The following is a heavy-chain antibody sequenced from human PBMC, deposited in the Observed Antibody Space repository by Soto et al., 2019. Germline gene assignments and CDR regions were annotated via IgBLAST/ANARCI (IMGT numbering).Heavy chain of an antibody. J-gene: IGHJ6*02. Sequence: PGGSLRLSCAASGFTFSSYGMHWVRQAPGKGLEWVAVISYDGSNKYYADSVKGRFTISRDNSKNTLYLQMNSLRAEDTAVYYCAKDSEWELHYYYGMDVWGQGTTVTVSS. D-gene: IGHD1-26*01. CDR1: GFTFSSYG. CDR2: ISYDGSNK. V-gene: IGHV3-30*18. CDR3: AKDSEWELHYYYGMDV.